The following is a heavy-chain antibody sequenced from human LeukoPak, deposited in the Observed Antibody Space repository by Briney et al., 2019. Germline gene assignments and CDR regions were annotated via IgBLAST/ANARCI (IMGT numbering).Heavy chain of an antibody. CDR3: AKDLSSSSLVLYYYGMDV. CDR1: GFTFSNYA. D-gene: IGHD6-6*01. Sequence: GGSLRLSCAASGFTFSNYAMHWVRQAPGKGLEWVAVISYDGSNKYYADSVQGRITISRDNSKNTLYLQMNSLRAEDTAVYYCAKDLSSSSLVLYYYGMDVWGQGTTVTVSS. V-gene: IGHV3-30-3*01. J-gene: IGHJ6*02. CDR2: ISYDGSNK.